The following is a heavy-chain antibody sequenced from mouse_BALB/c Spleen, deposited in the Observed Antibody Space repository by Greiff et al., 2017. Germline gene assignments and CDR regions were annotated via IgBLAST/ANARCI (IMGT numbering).Heavy chain of an antibody. J-gene: IGHJ3*01. Sequence: EVKLMESGPGLVKPSQSLSLTCTVTGYSITSDYAWNWIRQFPGNKLEWMGYISYSGSTSYNPSLKSRISITRDTSKNQFFLQLNSVTTEDTATYYCAILLRPFAYWGQGTLVTVSA. CDR2: ISYSGST. CDR1: GYSITSDYA. CDR3: AILLRPFAY. V-gene: IGHV3-2*02. D-gene: IGHD1-2*01.